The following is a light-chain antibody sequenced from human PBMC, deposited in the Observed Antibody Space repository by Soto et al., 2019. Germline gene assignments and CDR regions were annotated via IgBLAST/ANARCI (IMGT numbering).Light chain of an antibody. Sequence: TQMTQSPSSLSASVGDRVTITCWSSQSISNYVNWYQQRPGKAPKLLIYAAPTLHSGVPSRFSGSGSGRDFTLTISSLHPEDFATYYCQQSYHTLPLTSGGGTKVDIK. CDR1: QSISNY. CDR3: QQSYHTLPLT. J-gene: IGKJ4*02. V-gene: IGKV1-39*01. CDR2: AAP.